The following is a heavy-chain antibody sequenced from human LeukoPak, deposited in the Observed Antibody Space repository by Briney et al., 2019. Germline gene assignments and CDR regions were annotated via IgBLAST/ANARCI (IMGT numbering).Heavy chain of an antibody. CDR1: GFTFSSYG. V-gene: IGHV3-30*18. J-gene: IGHJ4*02. CDR3: AKERFTIFGVVKGNYFDY. D-gene: IGHD3-3*01. Sequence: GRSLRLSCAASGFTFSSYGMHWVRQAPGKGLEWGAVISYDGSNKYYADCVKGRFTISRDNSKNTLYLQMNSLRAEDTAVYYCAKERFTIFGVVKGNYFDYWGQGTLVTVSS. CDR2: ISYDGSNK.